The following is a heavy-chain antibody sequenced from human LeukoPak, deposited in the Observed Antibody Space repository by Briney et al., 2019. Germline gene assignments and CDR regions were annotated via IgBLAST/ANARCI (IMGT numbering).Heavy chain of an antibody. CDR2: IYHSGST. CDR1: GGSISSSNW. Sequence: SGTLSLTCAVSGGSISSSNWWSWVRRPPGKGLEWIGEIYHSGSTNYNPSLKSRVTISVDKAKNQFSLKLSSVTAADTAVYYCARDIVVVPADEGPTSWQGWFDPWGQGTLVTVSS. V-gene: IGHV4-4*02. J-gene: IGHJ5*02. D-gene: IGHD2-2*01. CDR3: ARDIVVVPADEGPTSWQGWFDP.